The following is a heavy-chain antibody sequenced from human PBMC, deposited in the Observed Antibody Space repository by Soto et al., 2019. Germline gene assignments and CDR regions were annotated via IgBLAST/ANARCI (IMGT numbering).Heavy chain of an antibody. V-gene: IGHV2-26*01. CDR3: ARMKSDPYYDILTGPVVYDY. Sequence: GSGPRCEPTETLTLTCTVSGFSLSNARMGVSWIRQPPGKALEWLAHIFSNDEKSYSTSLKSRLTISKDTSKSQVVLTMTNMDPVDTATYYCARMKSDPYYDILTGPVVYDYWGQGTLVTVSS. CDR1: GFSLSNARMG. CDR2: IFSNDEK. J-gene: IGHJ4*02. D-gene: IGHD3-9*01.